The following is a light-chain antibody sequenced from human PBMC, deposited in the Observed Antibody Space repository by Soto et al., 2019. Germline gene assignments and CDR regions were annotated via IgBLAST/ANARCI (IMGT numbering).Light chain of an antibody. V-gene: IGLV2-8*01. CDR2: EVS. CDR1: SSDVGGYNY. J-gene: IGLJ1*01. Sequence: QSALTQPPSASGSPGQSVTISCTGTSSDVGGYNYVSWYQQHPGKAPKLMIYEVSKRPSGVPDRFSGSTSGNTASLTVSGLQAEDEAYYYCSSYAGSNNYVFGTGTKVTVL. CDR3: SSYAGSNNYV.